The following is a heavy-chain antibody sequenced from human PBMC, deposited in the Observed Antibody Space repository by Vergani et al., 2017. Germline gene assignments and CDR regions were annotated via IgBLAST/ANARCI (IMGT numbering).Heavy chain of an antibody. CDR1: GGTFSSYA. J-gene: IGHJ6*02. CDR2: IIPIFGTA. V-gene: IGHV1-69*06. Sequence: QVQLVQSGAEVKKPGSSVKVSCKASGGTFSSYAISWVRQAPGQGLEWMGGIIPIFGTANYAQKFQGRVTITADKSTSTAYMELSSLRSEDTAVYYCARGRTTVTLYYYYYGMDVWGQGTTVTVSS. D-gene: IGHD4-11*01. CDR3: ARGRTTVTLYYYYYGMDV.